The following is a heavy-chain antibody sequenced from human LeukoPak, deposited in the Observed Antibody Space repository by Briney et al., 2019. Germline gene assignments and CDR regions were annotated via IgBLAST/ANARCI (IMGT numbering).Heavy chain of an antibody. V-gene: IGHV3-30*18. CDR3: AKGPESAYYFDY. CDR2: IGDTGRAK. CDR1: GFTFNSYG. J-gene: IGHJ4*02. Sequence: GGSLRLSCVASGFTFNSYGMHWVRQAPGKGLEWVAVIGDTGRAKYYADSVKGRFTISRDNSKNTLYLQMNSLRAEDTAVYYCAKGPESAYYFDYWGQGTLVTVSS.